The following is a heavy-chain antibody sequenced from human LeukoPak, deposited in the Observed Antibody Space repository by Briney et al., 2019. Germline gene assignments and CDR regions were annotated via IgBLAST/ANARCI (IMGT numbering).Heavy chain of an antibody. D-gene: IGHD6-6*01. J-gene: IGHJ4*02. CDR3: TWRSGSSSSGIDY. Sequence: GGSLRLSCAASGFTFSSYGMHWVRQASGKGLEWVGRIRSKANSYATAYAASVKGRFTISRDDSKNTAYLQMNSLKTEDTAVYYCTWRSGSSSSGIDYWGQGTLVTVSS. CDR1: GFTFSSYG. CDR2: IRSKANSYAT. V-gene: IGHV3-73*01.